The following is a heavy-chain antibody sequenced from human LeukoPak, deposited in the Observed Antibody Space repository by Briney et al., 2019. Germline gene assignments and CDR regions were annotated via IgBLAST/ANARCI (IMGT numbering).Heavy chain of an antibody. CDR3: ARDGRFPPEVLPRYFDY. D-gene: IGHD1-26*01. J-gene: IGHJ4*02. CDR1: GYSISSGYY. Sequence: PSETLSLTCTVSGYSISSGYYWGWIRQPPGKGLEWIGNIYPTGSTYYNPSLKSRVTISVDTSKNQFSLKLSSVTAADTAVYYCARDGRFPPEVLPRYFDYWGQGTLVTVSS. CDR2: IYPTGST. V-gene: IGHV4-38-2*02.